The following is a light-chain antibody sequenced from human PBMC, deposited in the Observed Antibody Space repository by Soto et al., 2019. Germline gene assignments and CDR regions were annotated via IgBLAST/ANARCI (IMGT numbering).Light chain of an antibody. J-gene: IGKJ2*01. V-gene: IGKV3-15*01. CDR1: QSVSSS. Sequence: EIVMTQSPATLSVSPGERATLSCRASQSVSSSLVWYQQKPGQAPRLLIFGASTRATNIPVRFSGSGSGTEFTLTISSLQSEDFAVYYFQPYKHGPYTFGKGTKGEIK. CDR2: GAS. CDR3: QPYKHGPYT.